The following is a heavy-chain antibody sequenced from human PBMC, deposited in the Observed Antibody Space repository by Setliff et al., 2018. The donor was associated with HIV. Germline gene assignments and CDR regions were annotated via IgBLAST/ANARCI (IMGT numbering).Heavy chain of an antibody. CDR3: AAMGVEVVSYYYGMDV. D-gene: IGHD2-2*01. V-gene: IGHV3-49*04. Sequence: GGSLRLSCAASGFTFSSYSMNWVRQAPGKGLEWVGFIRSKAYGGTTEYAASVKGRFTISRDDSKSLAYLQMNSLKTEDTAVYYCAAMGVEVVSYYYGMDVWGQGTTVTSP. J-gene: IGHJ6*02. CDR1: GFTFSSYS. CDR2: IRSKAYGGTT.